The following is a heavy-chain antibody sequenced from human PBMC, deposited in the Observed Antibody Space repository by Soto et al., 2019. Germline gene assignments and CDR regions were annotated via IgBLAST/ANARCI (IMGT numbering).Heavy chain of an antibody. V-gene: IGHV5-51*01. CDR2: IYPGDSDT. CDR1: GYSFTSYW. CDR3: ATRIAAAGTEDYYFDY. J-gene: IGHJ4*02. D-gene: IGHD6-13*01. Sequence: PGESLKISCKGSGYSFTSYWIGWVRQMPGKGLEWMGIIYPGDSDTRYSPSFQGQVTISADKSISTAYLQWSSLKASDTAMYYCATRIAAAGTEDYYFDYWGQGTLVTVSS.